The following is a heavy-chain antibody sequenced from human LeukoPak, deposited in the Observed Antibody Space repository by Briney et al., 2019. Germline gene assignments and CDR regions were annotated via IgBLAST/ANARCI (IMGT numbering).Heavy chain of an antibody. CDR3: ARGVEMATMNDAFDI. CDR1: GGSISSYY. CDR2: IYYSGST. Sequence: SETLSLTCTVSGGSISSYYWSWIRKPPGKGLEWIGYIYYSGSTNYNPSLKSRVTISVDTSKNQFSLKLSSVTAADTAVYYCARGVEMATMNDAFDIWGQGTMVTVSS. D-gene: IGHD5-24*01. J-gene: IGHJ3*02. V-gene: IGHV4-59*01.